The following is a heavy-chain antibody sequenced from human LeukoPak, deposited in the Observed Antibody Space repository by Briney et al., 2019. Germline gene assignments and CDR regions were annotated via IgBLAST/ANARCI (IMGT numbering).Heavy chain of an antibody. CDR3: ARRAGAYSHPYDY. V-gene: IGHV4-39*07. Sequence: SETLSLTCTVSGGSISSSSYYWGWIRQPPGKGLEWIGSIYYSGSTNYNPSLKSRVTISVDTSKNQFSLKLSSVTAADTAVYYCARRAGAYSHPYDYWGQGTLVTVSS. CDR1: GGSISSSSYY. D-gene: IGHD4/OR15-4a*01. J-gene: IGHJ4*02. CDR2: IYYSGST.